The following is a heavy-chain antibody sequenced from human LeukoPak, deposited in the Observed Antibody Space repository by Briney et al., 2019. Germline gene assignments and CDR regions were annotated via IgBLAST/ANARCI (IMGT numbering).Heavy chain of an antibody. Sequence: SETLSLTCSVSGGSVSISTYFWGWIRQPPGKGLEWIGSIHYSGSTYSNPSLKSRVTISVDTSKNQFSLKMSSVTAADTAVYFCAREWHYYDSSGYPSTDFDYWGQGTLVTVSS. CDR3: AREWHYYDSSGYPSTDFDY. V-gene: IGHV4-39*02. CDR2: IHYSGST. D-gene: IGHD3-22*01. J-gene: IGHJ4*02. CDR1: GGSVSISTYF.